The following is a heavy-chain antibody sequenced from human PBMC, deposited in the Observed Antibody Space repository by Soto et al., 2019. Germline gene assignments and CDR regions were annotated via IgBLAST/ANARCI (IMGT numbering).Heavy chain of an antibody. V-gene: IGHV4-39*01. J-gene: IGHJ4*02. CDR3: ARHRNWKVDY. D-gene: IGHD1-1*01. CDR1: GGSISSSSHY. Sequence: SETLSLTCSVSGGSISSSSHYWGWIRQSPGKGLDWIGSIYYRGSAYYNPSLKSRVTISVDTSKNQFSLKVSSVTAADTAVYYCARHRNWKVDYWGQGTLVTVSS. CDR2: IYYRGSA.